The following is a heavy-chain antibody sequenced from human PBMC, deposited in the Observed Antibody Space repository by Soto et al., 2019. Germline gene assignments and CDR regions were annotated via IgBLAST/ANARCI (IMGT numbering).Heavy chain of an antibody. CDR1: GFTVSSNY. CDR2: IYSGGST. D-gene: IGHD3-22*01. V-gene: IGHV3-53*01. CDR3: ASDRVESGYPEYFQH. J-gene: IGHJ1*01. Sequence: EVQLVESGGGLIQPGGSLRLSCAASGFTVSSNYMSWVRQAPGKGLEWVSVIYSGGSTYYADSVKGRFTISRDNSKNTPYLQMNSLRAEDTAVYYGASDRVESGYPEYFQHWGQGTLVTVSS.